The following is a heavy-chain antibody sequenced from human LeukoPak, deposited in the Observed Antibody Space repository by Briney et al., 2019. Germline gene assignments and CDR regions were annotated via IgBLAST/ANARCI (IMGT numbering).Heavy chain of an antibody. CDR2: INHSGST. V-gene: IGHV4-34*01. CDR1: GGSFSGYY. Sequence: SETLSLTCAVYGGSFSGYYWSWIRQPPGKGLEWIGEINHSGSTNYNPSLKSRVTISVDTSKNQFSLKLSSVTAADTAVYYCARGVPVTDWGQGTLVTVSS. J-gene: IGHJ4*02. CDR3: ARGVPVTD. D-gene: IGHD3-10*01.